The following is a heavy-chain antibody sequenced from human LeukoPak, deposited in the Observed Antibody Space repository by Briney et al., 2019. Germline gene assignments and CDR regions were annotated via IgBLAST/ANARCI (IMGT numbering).Heavy chain of an antibody. Sequence: SETLSLTCTVSGGSISSYYWSWIRQPPGKGLEWIGYIYYSGSTNYNPSLKSRVTISVDTSKNQFSLKLSSVTAADTAVYYCARDDGIAAQDWGQGTLVTVSS. V-gene: IGHV4-59*01. CDR1: GGSISSYY. CDR3: ARDDGIAAQD. CDR2: IYYSGST. D-gene: IGHD6-6*01. J-gene: IGHJ4*02.